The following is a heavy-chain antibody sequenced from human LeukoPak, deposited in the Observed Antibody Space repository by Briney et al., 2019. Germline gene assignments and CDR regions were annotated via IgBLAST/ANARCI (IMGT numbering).Heavy chain of an antibody. CDR2: ISGSGGST. D-gene: IGHD3-22*01. V-gene: IGHV3-23*01. CDR1: GFTFSSYA. J-gene: IGHJ4*02. Sequence: GGSLRLSCAASGFTFSSYAMSWVRQAPGKGLEWVSAISGSGGSTYYADSVKGRFTISRDNSKNTLYLQMNSLRAEDTAVYYCARDRPNYYDTSGHYYRRDGDYWGQGTLVTVSS. CDR3: ARDRPNYYDTSGHYYRRDGDY.